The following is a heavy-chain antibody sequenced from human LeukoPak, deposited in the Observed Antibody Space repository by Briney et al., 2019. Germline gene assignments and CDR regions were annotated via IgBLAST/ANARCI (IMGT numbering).Heavy chain of an antibody. J-gene: IGHJ5*02. Sequence: SQTLSLTCTVSGGSISSGSYYWSWIRQPAGKGLEWIGRIYTSGSTNYNPSLKSRVTISVDTSKNQFSLKLSSVTAADTAVYYCARGPDIVGATRPFDPWGQGTLVTVSS. CDR2: IYTSGST. V-gene: IGHV4-61*02. D-gene: IGHD1-26*01. CDR3: ARGPDIVGATRPFDP. CDR1: GGSISSGSYY.